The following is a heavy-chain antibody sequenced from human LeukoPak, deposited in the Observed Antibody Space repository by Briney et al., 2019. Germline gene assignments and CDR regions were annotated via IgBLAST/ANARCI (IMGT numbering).Heavy chain of an antibody. CDR3: AKDSDYGDYPSFYYYGMDV. V-gene: IGHV3-30*02. Sequence: GGSLRLSCVASGFTFSSYGMHWVRQAPGKGLEWVAFIRYDGSNKYYADSVKGRFTISRDNSKNTLYLQMNSLRAEDTAVYYCAKDSDYGDYPSFYYYGMDVWGQGTTVTVSS. CDR2: IRYDGSNK. CDR1: GFTFSSYG. D-gene: IGHD4-17*01. J-gene: IGHJ6*02.